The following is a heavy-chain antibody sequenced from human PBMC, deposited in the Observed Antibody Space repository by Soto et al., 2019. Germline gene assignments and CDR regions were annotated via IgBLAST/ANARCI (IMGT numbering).Heavy chain of an antibody. V-gene: IGHV4-31*03. CDR1: GGSISSGGYY. CDR3: ASYYDMTAFDI. D-gene: IGHD3-9*01. CDR2: IYYSGST. Sequence: QVQLQESGPGLVKPSQTLSLTCTVSGGSISSGGYYWSWIRQHPGKGLEWIGYIYYSGSTYYNPSLKNRVTISVDSANNQCSLKLSSVTAADTAVYYCASYYDMTAFDIWGRGTMVTVSS. J-gene: IGHJ3*02.